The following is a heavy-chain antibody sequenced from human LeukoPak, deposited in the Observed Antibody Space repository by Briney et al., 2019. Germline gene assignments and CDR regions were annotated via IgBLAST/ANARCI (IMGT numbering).Heavy chain of an antibody. V-gene: IGHV1-46*01. J-gene: IGHJ3*02. D-gene: IGHD6-13*01. CDR3: ARGAALSWPDDAFDI. CDR2: INPSGGST. CDR1: GYTFTSYY. Sequence: ASVTVSCKASGYTFTSYYMHWVRQAPGQGLEWMGIINPSGGSTSYAQKFQGRVTMTRDMSTSTVYMELSSLRSEDTAVYYCARGAALSWPDDAFDIWGQGTLVTVSS.